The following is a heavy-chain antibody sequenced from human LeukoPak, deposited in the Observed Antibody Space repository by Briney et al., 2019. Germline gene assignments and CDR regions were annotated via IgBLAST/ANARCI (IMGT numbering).Heavy chain of an antibody. V-gene: IGHV3-48*04. Sequence: GGSLRLSCAASGFTFSTYSMNWVRPAPGKGLEWVSYISAISTSSTYYADSVKGRFTIPRDNAKNSLYLQMNSLRAEDTAVYYCARPYGDYFRHDAFGFWGLGTMVTVSS. CDR3: ARPYGDYFRHDAFGF. D-gene: IGHD4-17*01. CDR2: ISAISTSST. CDR1: GFTFSTYS. J-gene: IGHJ3*01.